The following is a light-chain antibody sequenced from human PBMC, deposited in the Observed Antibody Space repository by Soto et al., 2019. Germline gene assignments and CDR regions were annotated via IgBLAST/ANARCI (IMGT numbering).Light chain of an antibody. Sequence: SVRTQPSSLSGSPGQSIALSCPGTNGDVGGYDYVSWSQQHPDKAPKLMIYEVTKRPSWVSHRFSGSKSSNTASLTISGLQPEDEADYYCSSHTSGSTRVFGSGTKVTVL. J-gene: IGLJ1*01. CDR3: SSHTSGSTRV. CDR1: NGDVGGYDY. CDR2: EVT. V-gene: IGLV2-14*01.